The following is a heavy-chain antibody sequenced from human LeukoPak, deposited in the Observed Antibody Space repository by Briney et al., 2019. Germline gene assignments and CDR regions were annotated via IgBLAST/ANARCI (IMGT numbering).Heavy chain of an antibody. J-gene: IGHJ5*02. Sequence: SETLSLTRSVSGGSISSYYWTWIRQPAGKGLEWIGRIYSGGSTNYNPSLKSRVTMSVDTSKNQFSLKLSSVTAADTAIYYCARDIIGTFNYFDPWGQGTLVTVSS. CDR2: IYSGGST. CDR3: ARDIIGTFNYFDP. CDR1: GGSISSYY. D-gene: IGHD1-1*01. V-gene: IGHV4-4*07.